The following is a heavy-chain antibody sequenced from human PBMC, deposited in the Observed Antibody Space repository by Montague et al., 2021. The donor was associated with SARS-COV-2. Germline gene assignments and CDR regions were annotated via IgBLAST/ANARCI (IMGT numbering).Heavy chain of an antibody. J-gene: IGHJ5*02. CDR3: AKVGDILTGYSLINLDA. CDR1: GFPFSNSP. Sequence: SLSLSLSASGFPFSNSPMSWVRQAPGKGLDWVSVIHSAGRGTYYADSVQGRFTISRDNLKNTVYLQMNSLRDVDTALYYCAKVGDILTGYSLINLDAWGQGTLVVVSS. CDR2: IHSAGRGT. V-gene: IGHV3-23*03. D-gene: IGHD3-9*01.